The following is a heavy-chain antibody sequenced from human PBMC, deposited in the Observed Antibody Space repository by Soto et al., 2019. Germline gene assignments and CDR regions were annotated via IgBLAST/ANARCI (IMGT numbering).Heavy chain of an antibody. Sequence: QVQLVQSGGEVKKPGASVKVSCKASGYTFTNYGISWVRQAPGQGLEWLGWISGYNGDTNYAQKLRGRVTITTETSTCTAYMELMSLRSDDTAVYFCARVDFSGWYSHGYWGQGTLVTVSS. CDR1: GYTFTNYG. V-gene: IGHV1-18*04. CDR3: ARVDFSGWYSHGY. CDR2: ISGYNGDT. D-gene: IGHD6-19*01. J-gene: IGHJ4*02.